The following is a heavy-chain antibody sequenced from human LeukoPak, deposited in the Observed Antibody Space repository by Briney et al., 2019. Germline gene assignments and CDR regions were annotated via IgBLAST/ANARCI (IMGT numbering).Heavy chain of an antibody. D-gene: IGHD3-22*01. Sequence: GGSLLLSCAASGFTFSSYAMSWVRPAPGKGLEWVSAISGSGGSTYYADSVKGRFTISRDNSKNTLYLQMNSLRAEDTAVYYCAKEVTMIVVVIRDWGQGTLVTVSS. CDR3: AKEVTMIVVVIRD. J-gene: IGHJ4*02. CDR1: GFTFSSYA. CDR2: ISGSGGST. V-gene: IGHV3-23*01.